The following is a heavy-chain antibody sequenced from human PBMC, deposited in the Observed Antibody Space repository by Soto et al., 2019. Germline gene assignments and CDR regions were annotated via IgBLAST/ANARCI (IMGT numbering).Heavy chain of an antibody. Sequence: GGSLRLSCAASGFMFSNHVMLWVRQAPGKGLEWVAVIWSDGNNRYYADSVKGRFTISRDNSKNTVYLQMNSLRAEDTAVYYCVRGDNWNDEASDYWGQGTLVTVSS. D-gene: IGHD1-1*01. CDR2: IWSDGNNR. V-gene: IGHV3-33*01. CDR1: GFMFSNHV. CDR3: VRGDNWNDEASDY. J-gene: IGHJ4*02.